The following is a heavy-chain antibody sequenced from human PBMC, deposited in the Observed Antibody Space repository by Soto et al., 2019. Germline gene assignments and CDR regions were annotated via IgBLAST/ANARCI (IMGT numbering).Heavy chain of an antibody. V-gene: IGHV4-30-2*01. CDR3: ARRVWSGDAFDI. D-gene: IGHD3-3*01. Sequence: TLSLTCAVSGVSISSGGYSWSWIRQPPGKGLEWIGYIYHSGSTYYNPSLKSRVTISVDRSKNQFSLKLSSVTAADTAVYYCARRVWSGDAFDIWGQGTMVTVS. CDR2: IYHSGST. CDR1: GVSISSGGYS. J-gene: IGHJ3*02.